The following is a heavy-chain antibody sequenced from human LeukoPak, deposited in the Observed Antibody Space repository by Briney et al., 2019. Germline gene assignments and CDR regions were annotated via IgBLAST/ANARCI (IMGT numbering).Heavy chain of an antibody. Sequence: GGSLRLSCEGSGFTFSSYSMIWVRQAPGKGLDWVSSIRGDSTETRHADSLMGRFTISRDNAKKSLYLQMNSLRAEDTAVYYCARGHFGVVLDYWGQGTLVTVSS. J-gene: IGHJ4*02. D-gene: IGHD3-3*01. CDR2: IRGDSTET. V-gene: IGHV3-21*01. CDR3: ARGHFGVVLDY. CDR1: GFTFSSYS.